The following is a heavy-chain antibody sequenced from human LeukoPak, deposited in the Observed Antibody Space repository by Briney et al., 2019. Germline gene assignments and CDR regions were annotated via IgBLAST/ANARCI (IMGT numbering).Heavy chain of an antibody. CDR2: ISSSGSTI. J-gene: IGHJ6*02. CDR3: ARDLAEESSVYYYYGMDV. Sequence: PGGSLRLSCAASGFTFSDYYMSWIRQAPGKGLEWVSYISSSGSTIYYADSVKGRFTISRDNAKNSLYLQMNSLRAEDTAVYYCARDLAEESSVYYYYGMDVWGQGTTVTVSS. V-gene: IGHV3-11*01. D-gene: IGHD5/OR15-5a*01. CDR1: GFTFSDYY.